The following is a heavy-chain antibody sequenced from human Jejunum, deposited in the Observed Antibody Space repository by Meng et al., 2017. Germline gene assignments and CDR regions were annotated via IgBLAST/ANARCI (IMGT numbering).Heavy chain of an antibody. D-gene: IGHD2-21*02. J-gene: IGHJ4*02. Sequence: QVQRVQAGAEVKKPGASVKVSCKAAGYTFTSLDINWVRQATGQGPEWMGWMSPNSGNTGYAQKFQGRVTMTRDTSINTAYMELSSLTSEDTAVYYCARGVTEGVDYWGQGTLVTVSS. CDR3: ARGVTEGVDY. CDR2: MSPNSGNT. CDR1: GYTFTSLD. V-gene: IGHV1-8*01.